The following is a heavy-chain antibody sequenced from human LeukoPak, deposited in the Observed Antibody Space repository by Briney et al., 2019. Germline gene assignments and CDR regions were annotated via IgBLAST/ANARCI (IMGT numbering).Heavy chain of an antibody. CDR1: GFTFSSYA. CDR3: ARMSSYCDY. V-gene: IGHV3-23*01. Sequence: PGGSLTLSCGASGFTFSSYAMSWVRQAPGKGLEWVSAISGSGGSTYYADSVKGRFTISRDNAKSSLYLQMNSLRAEDTGVYFCARMSSYCDYWGQGTLVTVSS. CDR2: ISGSGGST. D-gene: IGHD2-2*01. J-gene: IGHJ4*02.